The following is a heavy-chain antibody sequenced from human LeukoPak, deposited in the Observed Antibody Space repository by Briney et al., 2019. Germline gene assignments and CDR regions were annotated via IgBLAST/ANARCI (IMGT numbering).Heavy chain of an antibody. D-gene: IGHD4-17*01. J-gene: IGHJ4*02. Sequence: GGSLRLSCAASGFTFSTYSMNWVRQAPGKGLEWVSSISSGSRYIYYADSVKGRFTISRDNAKNSLYLQMNSLRAEDTAVYYCARGISAVTHFDYWGQGTLVTVSS. CDR2: ISSGSRYI. CDR1: GFTFSTYS. CDR3: ARGISAVTHFDY. V-gene: IGHV3-21*01.